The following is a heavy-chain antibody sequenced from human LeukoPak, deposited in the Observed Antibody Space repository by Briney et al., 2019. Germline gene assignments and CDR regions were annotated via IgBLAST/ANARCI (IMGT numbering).Heavy chain of an antibody. CDR3: ARDDYYDSSAIFDY. CDR1: GGSISSYY. CDR2: IYYSGST. J-gene: IGHJ4*02. Sequence: SETLSLTCTVSGGSISSYYWSWIRQPPGKGLEWIGYIYYSGSTNYNPSLKSRVTISLDASKNQFSLKLSSVTAADAAVYYCARDDYYDSSAIFDYWGQGTLVTVSS. D-gene: IGHD3-22*01. V-gene: IGHV4-59*01.